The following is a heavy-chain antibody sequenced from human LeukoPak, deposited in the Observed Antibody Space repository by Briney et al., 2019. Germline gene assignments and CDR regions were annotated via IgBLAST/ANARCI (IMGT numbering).Heavy chain of an antibody. CDR1: GFTFSSYA. Sequence: GGSLRLSCAASGFTFSSYAMHWVRQAPGKGLEWVAVISYDGSNKYYADSVKGRFTISRDNSKNTLYLQMNSLRAEDTAVYYCARDEGYCSGGSCYSRDYYYYGMDVWGQGTTVTVS. J-gene: IGHJ6*02. CDR3: ARDEGYCSGGSCYSRDYYYYGMDV. CDR2: ISYDGSNK. D-gene: IGHD2-15*01. V-gene: IGHV3-30*04.